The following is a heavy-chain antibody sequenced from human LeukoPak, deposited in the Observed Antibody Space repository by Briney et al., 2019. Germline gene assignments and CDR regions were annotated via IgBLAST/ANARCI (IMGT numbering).Heavy chain of an antibody. CDR1: GFTFSSYD. CDR3: VRGGDSSRSGYYDRTGFDY. D-gene: IGHD3-22*01. J-gene: IGHJ4*02. CDR2: IGTAGDT. Sequence: PGGSLRLSCAASGFTFSSYDMHWVRHATGKGLEWVSAIGTAGDTYYPGSVKGRFTISRENAKNSLYLQMNSLRAGDTAVYYCVRGGDSSRSGYYDRTGFDYWGQGTLVTVSS. V-gene: IGHV3-13*01.